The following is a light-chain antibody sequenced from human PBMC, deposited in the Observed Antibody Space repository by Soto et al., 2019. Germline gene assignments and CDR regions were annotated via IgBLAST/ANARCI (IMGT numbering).Light chain of an antibody. CDR2: GAS. Sequence: EIMLTQPPGTLCFSPGERATLTCGASQSVYSNHLAWFQQKPGQSPRLLIYGASNRATGIPDRFSGSGSGTDFTLTISRLEPEDFAVYYCQQYGSSPTFGQGTMV. V-gene: IGKV3-20*01. CDR3: QQYGSSPT. J-gene: IGKJ1*01. CDR1: QSVYSNH.